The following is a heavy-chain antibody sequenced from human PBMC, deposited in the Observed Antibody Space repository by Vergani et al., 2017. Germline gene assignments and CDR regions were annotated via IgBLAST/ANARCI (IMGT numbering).Heavy chain of an antibody. Sequence: QVHLAQSGAEVRTPGASVKISCKSFGDTFTNYDVNWVRQASGQGLEWMGWMNPKSGDKSFAQKFQDRVTVTWDTSVNTAFLELNSLRSDDTAVYFCARGRRSVYSDAWGQGTRVTVSA. CDR2: MNPKSGDK. CDR1: GDTFTNYD. D-gene: IGHD2-21*01. V-gene: IGHV1-8*01. CDR3: ARGRRSVYSDA. J-gene: IGHJ5*02.